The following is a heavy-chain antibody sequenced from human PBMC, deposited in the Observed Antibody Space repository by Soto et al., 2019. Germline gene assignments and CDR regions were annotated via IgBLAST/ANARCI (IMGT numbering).Heavy chain of an antibody. J-gene: IGHJ4*02. V-gene: IGHV4-59*01. CDR1: GGSISSYY. Sequence: SETLSLTCTVSGGSISSYYWSWIRQPPGKGLEWIGYIYYSGSTNYNPSLKSRVTISVDTSKNQFSLKLSSVTAADTAVYYCARDSETYFDYWGQGTLVTVSS. CDR3: ARDSETYFDY. CDR2: IYYSGST.